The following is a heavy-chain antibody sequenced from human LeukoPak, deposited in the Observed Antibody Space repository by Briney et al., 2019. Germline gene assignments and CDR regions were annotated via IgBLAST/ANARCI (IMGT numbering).Heavy chain of an antibody. Sequence: KPSETLSLTCTVSGGSMDKYYWNWIRQPPGKGLEWIGYIYYSGSTNYNPSLKSRVTISVDTSKNQFSLKLSSVTAADTAVYYCARQPGPPYYGMDVWGQGTTVTVSS. J-gene: IGHJ6*02. V-gene: IGHV4-59*01. CDR1: GGSMDKYY. CDR2: IYYSGST. CDR3: ARQPGPPYYGMDV. D-gene: IGHD2-8*02.